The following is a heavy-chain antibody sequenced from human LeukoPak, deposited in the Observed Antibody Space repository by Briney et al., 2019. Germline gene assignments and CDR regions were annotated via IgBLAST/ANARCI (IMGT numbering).Heavy chain of an antibody. CDR2: IIPILGIA. CDR3: ARDGYYYDSSGALDY. V-gene: IGHV1-69*04. J-gene: IGHJ4*02. Sequence: SVKVSCKASGGTFSSYTISWVQQAPGQGLEWMGRIIPILGIANYAQKFQGRVTITADKSTSTAYMELSSLRSEDTAVYYCARDGYYYDSSGALDYWGQGTLVTVSS. CDR1: GGTFSSYT. D-gene: IGHD3-22*01.